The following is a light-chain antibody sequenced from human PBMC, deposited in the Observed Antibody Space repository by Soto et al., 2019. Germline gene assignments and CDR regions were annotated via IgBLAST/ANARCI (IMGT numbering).Light chain of an antibody. CDR1: QSVSSY. CDR3: QQRSNWPPYT. J-gene: IGKJ2*01. Sequence: EIVLTQSPATLSLSPGERATLSCRASQSVSSYLAGYQQKPGQAPRLLIYDASNRATGIPARFSGSGSGTDVTLTISSLEPEDFAVYYCQQRSNWPPYTFGQGTKLEIK. V-gene: IGKV3-11*01. CDR2: DAS.